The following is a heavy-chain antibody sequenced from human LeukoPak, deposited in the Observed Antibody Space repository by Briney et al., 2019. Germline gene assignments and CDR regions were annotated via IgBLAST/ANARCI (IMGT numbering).Heavy chain of an antibody. CDR2: IYTSGST. CDR1: GGSISSYY. V-gene: IGHV4-4*07. Sequence: SETLSLTCTVSGGSISSYYWSWIRQPAGKGLEWIGRIYTSGSTNYNPSLKSRVTMSVDTSKNQFSLKLSSVTAADTAVYYCARDQIRGWSGYYELLYAFDIWGQGTMVTVSS. CDR3: ARDQIRGWSGYYELLYAFDI. J-gene: IGHJ3*02. D-gene: IGHD3-3*01.